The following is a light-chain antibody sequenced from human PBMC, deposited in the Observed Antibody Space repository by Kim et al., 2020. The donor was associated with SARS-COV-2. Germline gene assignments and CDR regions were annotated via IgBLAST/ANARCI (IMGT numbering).Light chain of an antibody. CDR2: DVS. Sequence: GPSITTSSTGTRSDVSCYNYVSWYQQHPGKAPKLIIYDVSNRPSGVSKRFSVSKSGNTASLTISWLQAEDEADYYCSSYTSSSTRVFGGGTQLTVL. V-gene: IGLV2-14*03. J-gene: IGLJ3*02. CDR1: RSDVSCYNY. CDR3: SSYTSSSTRV.